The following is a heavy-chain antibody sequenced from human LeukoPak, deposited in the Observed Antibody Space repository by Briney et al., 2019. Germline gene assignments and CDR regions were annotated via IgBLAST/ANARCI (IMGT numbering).Heavy chain of an antibody. V-gene: IGHV4-59*11. J-gene: IGHJ3*02. CDR1: GGSLSSHY. Sequence: SGTLSLTCTVSGGSLSSHYWSWVRQPPGEGLEWMGYISNSGSTNYNPSLQSRVTISVDRSKNQLSLKLSSVTAADTAVYHCVRLQPNTGEWAFDIWGQGTMVSVSS. CDR3: VRLQPNTGEWAFDI. D-gene: IGHD1-1*01. CDR2: ISNSGST.